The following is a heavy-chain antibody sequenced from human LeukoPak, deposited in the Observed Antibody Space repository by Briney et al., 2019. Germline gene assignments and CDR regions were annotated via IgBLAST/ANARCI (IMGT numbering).Heavy chain of an antibody. CDR3: ARVTSYSSGWYYFDY. D-gene: IGHD6-19*01. V-gene: IGHV3-33*01. Sequence: GGSLRLFCAAAGFTLSSYGTHWVRQAAGKGREWVADIWYDGSNKYYADSVKGRFNISRDNSKNTLYLQMNSLRGEDTAVYYCARVTSYSSGWYYFDYWGQGTLVTVSS. CDR1: GFTLSSYG. CDR2: IWYDGSNK. J-gene: IGHJ4*02.